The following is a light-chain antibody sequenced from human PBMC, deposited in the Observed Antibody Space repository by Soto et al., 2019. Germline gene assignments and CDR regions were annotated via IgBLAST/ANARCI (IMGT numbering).Light chain of an antibody. CDR3: QQCYSTPGT. CDR2: AAS. V-gene: IGKV1-39*01. Sequence: DIQMTQSPSSLSASVGDRVTITCRASQSISSYLNWYQQKPGKAPKLLIYAASSLQSGVPSRFSGRVSGTDFTLTISSLQPEDFATYSCQQCYSTPGTFGQGTKVEIK. CDR1: QSISSY. J-gene: IGKJ1*01.